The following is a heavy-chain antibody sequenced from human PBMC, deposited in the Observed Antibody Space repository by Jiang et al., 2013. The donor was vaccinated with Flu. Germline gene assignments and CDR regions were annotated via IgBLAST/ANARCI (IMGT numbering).Heavy chain of an antibody. Sequence: LLKPSETLSLTCAVYGGSFSGYYWSWIRQPPGKGLEWIGEINHSGSTNYNPSLKSRVTISVDTSKNQFSLKLSSVTAADTAVYYCARSGLWGYDYWGQGTLVTVSS. D-gene: IGHD2-21*01. J-gene: IGHJ4*02. V-gene: IGHV4-34*01. CDR1: GGSFSGYY. CDR3: ARSGLWGYDY. CDR2: INHSGST.